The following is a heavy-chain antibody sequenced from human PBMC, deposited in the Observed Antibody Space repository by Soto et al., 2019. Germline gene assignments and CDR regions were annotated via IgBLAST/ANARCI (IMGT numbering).Heavy chain of an antibody. Sequence: LRLSCKGSGFTLRDYAISWVRQAPGKGLQWVGFMRAKAFGGTTEYATFVKGRFTISRDDSKSVAYLQMNSLETEDTAVYYCTREGAYTSPPYYYFYAMDVWGQGTRVTVSS. CDR2: MRAKAFGGTT. CDR1: GFTLRDYA. CDR3: TREGAYTSPPYYYFYAMDV. V-gene: IGHV3-49*04. D-gene: IGHD2-2*01. J-gene: IGHJ6*01.